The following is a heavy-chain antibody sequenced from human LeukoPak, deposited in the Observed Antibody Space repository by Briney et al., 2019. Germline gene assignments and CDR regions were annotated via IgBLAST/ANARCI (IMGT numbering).Heavy chain of an antibody. D-gene: IGHD3-9*01. CDR2: IYHSGST. V-gene: IGHV4-30-2*01. Sequence: PSETLSLTCAVSGGSISSGGYSWSWIRQPPGKGLEWIGYIYHSGSTYYNPSLKSRGTISVDRSKNQFSLKLSSVTAADTAVYYCARGRNDILDYWGQGTLVTVSS. CDR3: ARGRNDILDY. J-gene: IGHJ4*02. CDR1: GGSISSGGYS.